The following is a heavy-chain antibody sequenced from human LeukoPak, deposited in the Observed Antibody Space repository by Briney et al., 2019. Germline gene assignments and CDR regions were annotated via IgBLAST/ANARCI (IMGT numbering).Heavy chain of an antibody. CDR2: IYYSGST. CDR1: GGSISSYY. V-gene: IGHV4-59*08. D-gene: IGHD5-24*01. J-gene: IGHJ4*02. CDR3: ARSDGYNSWQFDY. Sequence: SETLSLTCTVSGGSISSYYWSWIRQPPGKGLEWIGYIYYSGSTNYNPSLKSRVTISVDTSKNQFSLKLSSVTAADTAVYCCARSDGYNSWQFDYWGQGTLVTVSS.